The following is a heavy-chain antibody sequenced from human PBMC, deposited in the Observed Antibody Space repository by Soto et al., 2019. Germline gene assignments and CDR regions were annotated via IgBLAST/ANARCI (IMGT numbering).Heavy chain of an antibody. CDR2: IYSDGTT. D-gene: IGHD4-4*01. V-gene: IGHV3-66*01. Sequence: PGGSLRLSCAGSGFTVSSNYMSWVRQAPGKGLEWVSIIYSDGTTHYADSVKGRFTISKDNSKNTLYLQMSSLTAEDTAVYYCERAPTVTTNFDSWGQGTLVTVSS. J-gene: IGHJ4*02. CDR3: ERAPTVTTNFDS. CDR1: GFTVSSNY.